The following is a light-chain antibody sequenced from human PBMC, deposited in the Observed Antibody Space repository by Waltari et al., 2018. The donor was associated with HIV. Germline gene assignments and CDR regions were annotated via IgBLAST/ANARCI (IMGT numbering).Light chain of an antibody. CDR2: QNN. CDR1: GGSPPSYF. J-gene: IGLJ3*02. V-gene: IGLV6-57*01. Sequence: FLLTQPHSASHSPGKTVTLSCTRPGGSPPSYFVTWHRQRPGSPPTTVISQNNRRPSRVPDRFSGSIDSSSNSASLTLSELRAEDEADYYCQSSDSTNHWVFGGGTKLTVL. CDR3: QSSDSTNHWV.